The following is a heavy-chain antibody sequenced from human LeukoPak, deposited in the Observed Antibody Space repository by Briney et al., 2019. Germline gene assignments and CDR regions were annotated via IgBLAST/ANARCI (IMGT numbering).Heavy chain of an antibody. CDR1: GGSVSSGSYY. J-gene: IGHJ4*02. D-gene: IGHD3-22*01. CDR3: ARTLYYYDSSGYSTPSFDY. Sequence: SETLSLTCTASGGSVSSGSYYLRWIRQPPGQSLEWLEYIYYRGSTNYNPSLKSRVTISVDTSKNQFSLKLSSVTAADTAVYYCARTLYYYDSSGYSTPSFDYWGQGTLVTVSS. V-gene: IGHV4-61*01. CDR2: IYYRGST.